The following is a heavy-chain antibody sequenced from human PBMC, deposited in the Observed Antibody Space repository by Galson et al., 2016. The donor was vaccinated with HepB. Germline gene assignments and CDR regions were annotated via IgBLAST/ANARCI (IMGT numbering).Heavy chain of an antibody. CDR1: GGSFSLYY. J-gene: IGHJ5*02. V-gene: IGHV4-34*01. CDR2: INNSGTT. D-gene: IGHD1-14*01. Sequence: SETLSLTCAVYGGSFSLYYWSWIRQTPEKGLEWIGEINNSGTTRYNPSLKSRVLISLVRSSDPLSSDHFSLRLDSVTAADSAVYYCARGGRRRPALKSSSYNAFDPWGQGTLVTVSS. CDR3: ARGGRRRPALKSSSYNAFDP.